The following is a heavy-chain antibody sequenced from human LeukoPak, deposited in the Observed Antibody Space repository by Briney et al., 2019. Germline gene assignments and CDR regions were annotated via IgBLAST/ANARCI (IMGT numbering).Heavy chain of an antibody. CDR2: ISAGGGTT. CDR1: GFTFSSYA. V-gene: IGHV3-23*01. D-gene: IGHD3-10*01. J-gene: IGHJ4*02. CDR3: GKAEGSGNQPFKY. Sequence: PGGSLRLSCAASGFTFSSYAMSWVRQAPGKGLEWISHISAGGGTTYYSDSVKGRFTISRDNSKSTLYLQMNSRRAEDTAVYSCGKAEGSGNQPFKYWGQGTLVTVSS.